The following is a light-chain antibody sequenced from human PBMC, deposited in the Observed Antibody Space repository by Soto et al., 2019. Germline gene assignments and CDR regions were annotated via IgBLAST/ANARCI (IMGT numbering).Light chain of an antibody. Sequence: DIQMTQSPSSLSASVGDRVTITCRASQSISSYLNWYQQKPGTAPKPLIYAASSLQSGVPSRFSGSGSGTDFTLTISSLQPEDFATYYCQQSYSTPYTFGQGTKLEIK. CDR1: QSISSY. CDR2: AAS. V-gene: IGKV1-39*01. J-gene: IGKJ2*01. CDR3: QQSYSTPYT.